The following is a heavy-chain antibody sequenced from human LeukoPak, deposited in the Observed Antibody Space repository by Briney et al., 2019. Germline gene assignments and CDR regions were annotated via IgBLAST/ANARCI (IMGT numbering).Heavy chain of an antibody. CDR3: ARAHPLTGYCSSVACYRGSEYFQH. CDR1: GYTFTSYY. CDR2: INPSGGGT. D-gene: IGHD2-2*02. Sequence: ASVKVSCKASGYTFTSYYIYWVRQAPGQGLEWMGMINPSGGGTRYPQKFQGRVTMTRDTSTSTVYMELSSLRSEDTAVYYCARAHPLTGYCSSVACYRGSEYFQHWGQGTLVTVSS. J-gene: IGHJ1*01. V-gene: IGHV1-46*01.